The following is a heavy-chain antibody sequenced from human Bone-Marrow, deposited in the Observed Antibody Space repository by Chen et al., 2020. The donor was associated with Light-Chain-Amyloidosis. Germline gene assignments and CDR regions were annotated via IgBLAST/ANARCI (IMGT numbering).Heavy chain of an antibody. CDR1: GFTFNMYA. Sequence: EVQLLQSGGGLVQPGGSLRLSCAASGFTFNMYAMTWVRQAPGKGLEWVSAIGADGSKTHHAGFVGGRFTVSRDNSKKTLTLQMDSLRADDTAVYYCAKVGYYGSGSYSGGMDVWGQGTTVTVSS. J-gene: IGHJ6*02. D-gene: IGHD3-10*01. CDR3: AKVGYYGSGSYSGGMDV. CDR2: IGADGSKT. V-gene: IGHV3-23*01.